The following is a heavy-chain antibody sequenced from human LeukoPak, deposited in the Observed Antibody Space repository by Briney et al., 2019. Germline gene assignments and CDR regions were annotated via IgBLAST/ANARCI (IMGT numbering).Heavy chain of an antibody. Sequence: PSETLSLTCTVSGGSISSYYWSWIRQPPGKVLEWIGYIYYSGSTNYNPSLKSRVTISVDTSKNQFSLKLSSVAAADTAVYYCARYSGSYYFDYWGQGTLVTVSS. J-gene: IGHJ4*02. CDR1: GGSISSYY. CDR2: IYYSGST. CDR3: ARYSGSYYFDY. V-gene: IGHV4-59*01. D-gene: IGHD1-26*01.